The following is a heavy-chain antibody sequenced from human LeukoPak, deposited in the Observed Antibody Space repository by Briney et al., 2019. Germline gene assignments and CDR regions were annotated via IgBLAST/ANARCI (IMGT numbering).Heavy chain of an antibody. J-gene: IGHJ4*02. CDR3: ARGTSGTFKSFDY. D-gene: IGHD1-26*01. Sequence: PGGSLRLSCAASGFTFSNYAMSWVRQAPGKGLEWVSGISGSGGSTYYADSVKGRFTISRDNSKNTLYLQMNSLTDEDTAVYYCARGTSGTFKSFDYWGQGTLVTVSS. CDR2: ISGSGGST. CDR1: GFTFSNYA. V-gene: IGHV3-23*01.